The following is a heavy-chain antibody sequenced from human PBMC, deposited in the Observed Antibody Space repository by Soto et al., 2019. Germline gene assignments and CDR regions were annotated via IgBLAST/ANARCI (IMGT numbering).Heavy chain of an antibody. CDR2: IYHSGST. D-gene: IGHD1-1*01. CDR1: GYSISSYYY. V-gene: IGHV4-38-2*02. CDR3: ARGNTKRPSGAYWYFDL. Sequence: SETRSLTCXVSGYSISSYYYWGWIRQPPGKGLEWIGSIYHSGSTYYNPSLKSRVTISVDTSKNQFSLKLSSVTAADTAVYYCARGNTKRPSGAYWYFDLWGRGTLVTVSS. J-gene: IGHJ2*01.